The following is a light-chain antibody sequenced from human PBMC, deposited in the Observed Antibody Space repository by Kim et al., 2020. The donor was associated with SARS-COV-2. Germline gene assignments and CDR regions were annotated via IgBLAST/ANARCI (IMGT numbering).Light chain of an antibody. CDR2: GVN. J-gene: IGLJ1*01. CDR3: SSYTSSSTVV. V-gene: IGLV2-14*01. CDR1: SSDVGDYNY. Sequence: QSALTQPASVSGSPGQSITISCTGTSSDVGDYNYVSWYQQHPGKAPKLMIYGVNKRPSGVSNRFSGSKSGNTASLTISGLQAEDEADYYCSSYTSSSTVVFGTGTKVTVL.